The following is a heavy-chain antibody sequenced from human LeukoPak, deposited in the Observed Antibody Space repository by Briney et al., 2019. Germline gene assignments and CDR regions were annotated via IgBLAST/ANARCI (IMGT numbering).Heavy chain of an antibody. J-gene: IGHJ6*02. Sequence: SVTLSLTCAIYGESFGRYYWNWIRQAPGKGLDWIGEINQSGSTNYNPALKSRVTISVDTSKNQFSLKLTSVTAADTAVYYCARGRGYSSGWGHYYHGMDVWGQGTTVTVSS. CDR1: GESFGRYY. D-gene: IGHD6-19*01. V-gene: IGHV4-34*01. CDR2: INQSGST. CDR3: ARGRGYSSGWGHYYHGMDV.